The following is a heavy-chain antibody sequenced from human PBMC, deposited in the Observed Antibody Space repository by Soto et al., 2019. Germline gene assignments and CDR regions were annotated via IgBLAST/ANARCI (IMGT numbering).Heavy chain of an antibody. CDR3: ARSTYSGSYYGRYEYFDY. CDR1: GYTFTGYY. J-gene: IGHJ4*02. V-gene: IGHV1-2*04. D-gene: IGHD1-26*01. CDR2: INPNSGGT. Sequence: ASVKVSCKASGYTFTGYYMHWVRQAPGQGLEWMGWINPNSGGTNYAQKFQGWVTMTRDTSISTAYMELSRLRSDDTAVYYCARSTYSGSYYGRYEYFDYWGQGTLVTVS.